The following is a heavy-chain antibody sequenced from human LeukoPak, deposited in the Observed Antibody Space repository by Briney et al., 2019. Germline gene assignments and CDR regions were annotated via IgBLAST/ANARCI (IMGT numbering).Heavy chain of an antibody. CDR2: IIPIFGTA. J-gene: IGHJ5*02. Sequence: RASVKVSCKASGGTFISYAISWVRQAPGQGLEWMGGIIPIFGTANYAQKFQGRVTITADESTSTAYMELSSLRSEDTAVYYCARGAPRRYCSGGSCYSGWFDPWGQGTLVTVSS. CDR1: GGTFISYA. D-gene: IGHD2-15*01. V-gene: IGHV1-69*01. CDR3: ARGAPRRYCSGGSCYSGWFDP.